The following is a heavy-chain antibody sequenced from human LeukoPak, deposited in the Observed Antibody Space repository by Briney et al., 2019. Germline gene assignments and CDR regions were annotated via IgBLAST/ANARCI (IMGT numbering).Heavy chain of an antibody. V-gene: IGHV4-39*07. J-gene: IGHJ6*03. CDR2: IYYSGST. D-gene: IGHD2-2*01. Sequence: SETLSLTCTASGGSISSSSYYWGWIRHPPGKGLEWIGSIYYSGSTYYNPSLKSRVTISVDTSKNQFSLKLSSVIAADTAVYYCARTTEGYCSSASCFGFSYSYYMDVWGKGTTVTISS. CDR3: ARTTEGYCSSASCFGFSYSYYMDV. CDR1: GGSISSSSYY.